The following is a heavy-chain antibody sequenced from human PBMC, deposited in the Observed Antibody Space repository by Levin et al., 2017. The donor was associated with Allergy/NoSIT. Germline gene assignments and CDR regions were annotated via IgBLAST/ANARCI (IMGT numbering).Heavy chain of an antibody. V-gene: IGHV3-23*01. J-gene: IGHJ5*01. CDR3: AKGGTSGEYAPYKWFDS. CDR1: AFTFSNYA. D-gene: IGHD2-15*01. CDR2: ISGSGGGT. Sequence: GESLKISCAASAFTFSNYAMSWVRQAPGKGLEWVSAISGSGGGTYYADSVKGRFTISRDNSKNTLYLQMNSLRAEDTAVYYCAKGGTSGEYAPYKWFDSWGQGTLVTVSS.